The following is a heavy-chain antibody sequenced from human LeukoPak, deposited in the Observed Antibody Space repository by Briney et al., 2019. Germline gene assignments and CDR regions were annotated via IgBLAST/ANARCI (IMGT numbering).Heavy chain of an antibody. V-gene: IGHV4-34*01. CDR1: GGSFSGYY. Sequence: SETLSLTCAVYGGSFSGYYWSWIRQPPGKGLEWIGEINHSGSTNYNPSLKSRVTISVDTSKNQFSLKLSSVTAADTAVYYCARSFGELYGFDYWGQGTLVTVSS. J-gene: IGHJ4*02. CDR3: ARSFGELYGFDY. D-gene: IGHD3-10*01. CDR2: INHSGST.